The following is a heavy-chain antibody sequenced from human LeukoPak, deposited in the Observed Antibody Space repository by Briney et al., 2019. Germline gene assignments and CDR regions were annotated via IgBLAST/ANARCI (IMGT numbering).Heavy chain of an antibody. CDR2: ISGSGGST. J-gene: IGHJ4*02. CDR1: GFTFSTYW. Sequence: GGSLRLSCAASGFTFSTYWMSWVRQAPGKGLEWVSAISGSGGSTYYADSVKGRFTISRDNSKNTLYLQMNSLRAEDTAVYYCVKGDNNILTGYYNSFDYWGQGTLVTVSS. V-gene: IGHV3-23*01. D-gene: IGHD3-9*01. CDR3: VKGDNNILTGYYNSFDY.